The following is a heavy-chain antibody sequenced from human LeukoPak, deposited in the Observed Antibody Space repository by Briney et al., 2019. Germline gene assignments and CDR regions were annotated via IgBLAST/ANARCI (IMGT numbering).Heavy chain of an antibody. CDR2: IYYSGST. CDR3: ARVFDRGYYDILTGLDAFDI. D-gene: IGHD3-9*01. Sequence: SETLSLTCAVSGASISSSSSHWGWIRQPPGKGLEWIGYIYYSGSTNYNPSLKSRVTISVDTSKNQFSLKLSSVTAADTAVYYCARVFDRGYYDILTGLDAFDIWGQGTMVTVSS. V-gene: IGHV4-61*05. CDR1: GASISSSSSH. J-gene: IGHJ3*02.